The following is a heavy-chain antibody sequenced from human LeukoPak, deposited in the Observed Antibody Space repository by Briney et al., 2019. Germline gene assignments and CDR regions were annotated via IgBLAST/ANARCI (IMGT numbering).Heavy chain of an antibody. Sequence: ASVKVSCKASGYTFTSYAMNWVRQAPGQGLEWMGWINTNTGNPTYAQGFTGRFVFSLDTSVSTAYLQISSLKAEDTAVYYCARRSWALNPELLWFGEGPYYFDYWGQGTLVTVSS. D-gene: IGHD3-10*01. V-gene: IGHV7-4-1*02. CDR2: INTNTGNP. CDR3: ARRSWALNPELLWFGEGPYYFDY. J-gene: IGHJ4*02. CDR1: GYTFTSYA.